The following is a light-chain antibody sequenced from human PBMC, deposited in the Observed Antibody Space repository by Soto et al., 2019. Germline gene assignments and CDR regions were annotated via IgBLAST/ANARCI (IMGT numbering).Light chain of an antibody. CDR3: RQYGRSLEFA. Sequence: IVLTQSPGTLSSSPGERATLSCRASQTVINNFLAWYQEKPGRGPRLLIYGASTRATGIPDRFSGSGSGTDFTLTISRLDPEDFAVYYCRQYGRSLEFAVGGGTKV. CDR1: QTVINNF. V-gene: IGKV3-20*01. CDR2: GAS. J-gene: IGKJ4*01.